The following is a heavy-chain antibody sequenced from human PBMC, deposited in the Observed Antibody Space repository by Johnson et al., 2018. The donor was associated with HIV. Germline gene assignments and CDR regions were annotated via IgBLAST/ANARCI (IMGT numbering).Heavy chain of an antibody. D-gene: IGHD2-2*01. CDR1: GCTVSSNY. Sequence: VQLVESGGGLVKPGGSLRLSCAASGCTVSSNYMSWVRQAPGKGLEWVSVIYSGGSTYYADSVKGRFTISRDNSKNTLYLQMNSLRAEDTAVYYCARVAPAHDAFDIWGQGTMVTVSS. CDR3: ARVAPAHDAFDI. CDR2: IYSGGST. V-gene: IGHV3-66*01. J-gene: IGHJ3*02.